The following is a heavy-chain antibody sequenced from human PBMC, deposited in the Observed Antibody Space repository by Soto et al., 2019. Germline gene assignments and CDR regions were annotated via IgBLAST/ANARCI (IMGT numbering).Heavy chain of an antibody. J-gene: IGHJ4*02. CDR1: GFTFSNYS. CDR2: ITGSRSTI. Sequence: PGGSLRLSCAASGFTFSNYSTNWFRQAPAMGLEWVSYITGSRSTIYYAASVRGRFTISRDNANNSLYLQMSSLKASDTAMYYCARASWAFVDPYHFDYWGQGTLVTVSS. D-gene: IGHD3-3*02. CDR3: ARASWAFVDPYHFDY. V-gene: IGHV3-48*01.